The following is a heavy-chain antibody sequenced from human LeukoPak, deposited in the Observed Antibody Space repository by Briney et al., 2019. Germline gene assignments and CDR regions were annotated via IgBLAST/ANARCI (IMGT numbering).Heavy chain of an antibody. CDR2: IKQDGSEK. CDR3: ARTYSSGWAYYYYMDV. CDR1: GFTFSSYW. J-gene: IGHJ6*03. D-gene: IGHD6-19*01. Sequence: GGSLRLSCAASGFTFSSYWMSWVRQAPGKGLEWVANIKQDGSEKYYVDSVKGRFTISRDNAKNSLYLQMNSLRAEDTAVYYCARTYSSGWAYYYYMDVWGKGATVTVSS. V-gene: IGHV3-7*01.